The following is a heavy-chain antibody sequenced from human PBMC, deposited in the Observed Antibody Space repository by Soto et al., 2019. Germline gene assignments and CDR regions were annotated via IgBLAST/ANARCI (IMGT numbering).Heavy chain of an antibody. CDR3: AKDHYAILTGYFDYDYYMDV. Sequence: GGSLRLSCAASGFTFSSYAMSWVRQAPGKGLEWVSAISGSGGSTYYADSVKGRFTISRDNSKNTLYLQMNSLRAEDTAVYYCAKDHYAILTGYFDYDYYMDVWGKGTTVTVSS. J-gene: IGHJ6*03. D-gene: IGHD3-9*01. CDR2: ISGSGGST. CDR1: GFTFSSYA. V-gene: IGHV3-23*01.